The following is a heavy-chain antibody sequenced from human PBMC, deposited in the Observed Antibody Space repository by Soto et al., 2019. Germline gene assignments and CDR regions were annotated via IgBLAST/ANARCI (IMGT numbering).Heavy chain of an antibody. J-gene: IGHJ3*02. Sequence: SQTLSLTCALSGVSVSSNSAAWNWIRQCPSRGLEWLGRTYYRSQWYTDYAVSVNSRITLNPDTSTNQFSLQLNSVTPEDTAVYYCARDQHSCGWYEGLCAFDIRGQGTMVTVSS. D-gene: IGHD6-19*01. CDR2: TYYRSQWYT. CDR1: GVSVSSNSAA. CDR3: ARDQHSCGWYEGLCAFDI. V-gene: IGHV6-1*01.